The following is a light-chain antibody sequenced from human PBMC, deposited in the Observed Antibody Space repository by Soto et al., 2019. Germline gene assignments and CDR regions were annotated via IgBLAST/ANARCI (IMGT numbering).Light chain of an antibody. V-gene: IGLV2-18*02. CDR2: EVS. CDR1: SSDVGGYNR. CDR3: SSYTSSRTYV. J-gene: IGLJ1*01. Sequence: QSALTQPPSVSGSPGQSVTISCTGTSSDVGGYNRVSWYRQPPGTAPKLMIYEVSSRPSGVPDRFSGSKSGNTASLTISGLQAEDEADYYCSSYTSSRTYVFGTGTKLTVL.